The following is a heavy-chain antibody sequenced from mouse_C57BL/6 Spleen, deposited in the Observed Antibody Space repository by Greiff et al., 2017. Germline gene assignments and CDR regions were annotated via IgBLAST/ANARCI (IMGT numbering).Heavy chain of an antibody. CDR3: ARSGYYDDV. V-gene: IGHV1-69*01. D-gene: IGHD2-4*01. Sequence: VQLQQPGAELVMPGASVKLSCKASGYTFTSYWMHWVKQRPGQGLEWIGEIDPSDSYTNYNQKFKGKSTLTVDKSSSTAYMQLSSLTSEDSAVYYCARSGYYDDVWGQGTTLTVSS. J-gene: IGHJ2*01. CDR2: IDPSDSYT. CDR1: GYTFTSYW.